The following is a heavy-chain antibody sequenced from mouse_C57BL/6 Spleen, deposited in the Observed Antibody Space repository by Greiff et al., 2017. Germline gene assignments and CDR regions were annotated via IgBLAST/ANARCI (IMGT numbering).Heavy chain of an antibody. V-gene: IGHV1-52*01. CDR1: GYTFTSYW. Sequence: QVQLKQPGAELVRPGSSVKLSCKASGYTFTSYWMHWVKQRPIQGLEWIGNIDPSDSETHYNQKFKDKATLTVDKSSSTAYMQLSSLTSEDSAVYYCARGYGNRMDYWGQGTSVTVSS. CDR2: IDPSDSET. J-gene: IGHJ4*01. D-gene: IGHD2-1*01. CDR3: ARGYGNRMDY.